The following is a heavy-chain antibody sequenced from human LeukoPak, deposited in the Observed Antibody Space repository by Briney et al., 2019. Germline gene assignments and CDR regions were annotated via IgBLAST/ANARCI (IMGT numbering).Heavy chain of an antibody. V-gene: IGHV3-9*01. CDR3: AKDANDDYGIPFDY. CDR1: GFTFDDYA. Sequence: GGSLRLSCAASGFTFDDYAMHWVRQAPGKGLEWVSGISWNSGSIGYADSVKGRFTISRDNAKNSLYLQMNSLRAEDTALYYCAKDANDDYGIPFDYWGQGTLVTVSS. CDR2: ISWNSGSI. J-gene: IGHJ4*02. D-gene: IGHD4-17*01.